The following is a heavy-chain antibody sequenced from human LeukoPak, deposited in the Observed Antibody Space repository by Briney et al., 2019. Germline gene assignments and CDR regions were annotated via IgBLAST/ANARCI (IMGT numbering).Heavy chain of an antibody. CDR3: ARGGFGIVVVSAIDY. J-gene: IGHJ4*02. CDR2: INSDGSST. Sequence: GGSLRLSCAASGFTFRNYWMHWVRQAPGKGLVWVSRINSDGSSTTYADSVKGRFTMSRDNAKNTLYLQMNSLGAEDTAVYYCARGGFGIVVVSAIDYWGQGTLVTVSS. V-gene: IGHV3-74*01. CDR1: GFTFRNYW. D-gene: IGHD2-21*01.